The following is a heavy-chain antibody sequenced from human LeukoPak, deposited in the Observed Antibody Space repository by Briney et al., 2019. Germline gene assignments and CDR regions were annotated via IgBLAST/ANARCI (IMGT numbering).Heavy chain of an antibody. CDR3: ARSRYYYGSGSYPFDY. CDR2: IYTSGST. Sequence: PSGTLSLTCTVSGGSISSYYWSWIRQPAGKGLEWIGRIYTSGSTNYNPSLKSRVTMSVDTSESQFSLKLSSVTAADTAVYYCARSRYYYGSGSYPFDYWGQGTLVTVSS. CDR1: GGSISSYY. D-gene: IGHD3-10*01. V-gene: IGHV4-4*07. J-gene: IGHJ4*02.